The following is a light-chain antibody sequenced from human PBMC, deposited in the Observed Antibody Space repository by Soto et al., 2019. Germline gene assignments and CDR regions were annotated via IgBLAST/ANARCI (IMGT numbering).Light chain of an antibody. CDR2: DAS. CDR1: QSINTY. CDR3: QQRSNWPLT. J-gene: IGKJ4*01. Sequence: EVVLTQSPATLPLSPGERVTLSCRASQSINTYLAWHQHKPGQGPRLLIYDASSRAPGIPARFSGSGSGTDFTLTISSLEPEDSAIYYCQQRSNWPLTFGGGTKVDIK. V-gene: IGKV3-11*01.